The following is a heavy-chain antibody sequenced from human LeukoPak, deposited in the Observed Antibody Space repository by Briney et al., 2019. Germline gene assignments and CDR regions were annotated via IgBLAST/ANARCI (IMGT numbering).Heavy chain of an antibody. J-gene: IGHJ4*02. CDR3: AKAQQLWYHFDY. D-gene: IGHD5-18*01. V-gene: IGHV3-9*01. CDR1: GFTFDDYA. Sequence: GGSLRLSCAASGFTFDDYAMHWVRQAPGKGLEWVSGISWNSGSIGYADSVKGRFTISRDNAKNSLYLQMNSLRAEDTAVYYCAKAQQLWYHFDYWGQGTLVTVSS. CDR2: ISWNSGSI.